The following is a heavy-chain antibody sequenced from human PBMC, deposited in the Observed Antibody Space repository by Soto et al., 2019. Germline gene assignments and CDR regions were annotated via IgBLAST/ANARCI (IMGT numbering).Heavy chain of an antibody. CDR1: GYTFSDHD. D-gene: IGHD1-1*01. J-gene: IGHJ4*02. Sequence: QVQLVQSGAEVKKPGASVKVSCKASGYTFSDHDINWVRQASGQGPEWLGCMNPNSGDTGYAQNFQGRVTMTRDTTKRRAYMELSSRRSEDTAVYYCARVGGNWNDDYFDYWGQGTLVTVSS. CDR3: ARVGGNWNDDYFDY. CDR2: MNPNSGDT. V-gene: IGHV1-8*01.